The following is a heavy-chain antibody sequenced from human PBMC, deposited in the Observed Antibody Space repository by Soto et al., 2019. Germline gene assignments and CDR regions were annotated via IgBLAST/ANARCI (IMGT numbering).Heavy chain of an antibody. J-gene: IGHJ4*02. D-gene: IGHD2-15*01. CDR3: VRTGLVVAAATREDY. V-gene: IGHV3-74*01. CDR1: GFTFSSYW. Sequence: EVQLVESGGGLVQPGGSLRLSCAASGFTFSSYWMHWVRQAPGKGLVWVSRINSDGSSTSYADSVKGRFTISRDNAKNTLYLQMNSLRAEDTAVYYCVRTGLVVAAATREDYWCQGTLVTVSS. CDR2: INSDGSST.